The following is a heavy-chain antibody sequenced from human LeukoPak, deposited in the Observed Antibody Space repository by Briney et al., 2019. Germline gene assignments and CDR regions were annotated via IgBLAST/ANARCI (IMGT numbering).Heavy chain of an antibody. Sequence: GGSLRLSCEASGFTFTTYGMTWVRQAPGKGLEWVSIISSGSSAIFSADALKGRFTISRDDAKNLLYLDMNSLRAEDTAVYYCARGHTAVTRHFDFWGQGTLVTVSS. CDR2: ISSGSSAI. CDR1: GFTFTTYG. D-gene: IGHD4-17*01. CDR3: ARGHTAVTRHFDF. V-gene: IGHV3-21*01. J-gene: IGHJ4*02.